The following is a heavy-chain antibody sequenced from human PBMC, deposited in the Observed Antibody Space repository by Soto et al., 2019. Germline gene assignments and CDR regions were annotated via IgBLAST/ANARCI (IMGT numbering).Heavy chain of an antibody. CDR3: ARGQGAAIGDYYYHGMDV. CDR1: GFIFSGSA. CDR2: IRSRANNFAT. Sequence: EVQLVESGGGLVQPGGSLKLSCAASGFIFSGSAIHWVRQASGKGLEWVGRIRSRANNFATSSAASVKGRFTFSREDSKNTAYLQTNPLKPEDTAVYYCARGQGAAIGDYYYHGMDVWGQGTTVTVSS. J-gene: IGHJ6*02. D-gene: IGHD2-2*02. V-gene: IGHV3-73*02.